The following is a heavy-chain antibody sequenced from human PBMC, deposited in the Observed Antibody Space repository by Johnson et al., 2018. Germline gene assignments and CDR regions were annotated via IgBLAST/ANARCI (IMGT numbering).Heavy chain of an antibody. D-gene: IGHD6-13*01. CDR3: AKDWEVAAVGTGGYFHH. Sequence: VQLVESGGGLVKPGGSLRLSCAASGFTFSHYWMHWVRQVPGKGPLWVSRINRDGGDPDYADSVKGRFTISRDNARNTLYLQMNSLRAGDTAVYYCAKDWEVAAVGTGGYFHHWGQGTLVTVSS. CDR1: GFTFSHYW. CDR2: INRDGGDP. J-gene: IGHJ1*01. V-gene: IGHV3-74*01.